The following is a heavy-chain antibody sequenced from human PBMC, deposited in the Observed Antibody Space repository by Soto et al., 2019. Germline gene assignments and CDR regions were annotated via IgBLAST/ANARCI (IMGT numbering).Heavy chain of an antibody. D-gene: IGHD1-26*01. CDR1: GFTFSSYS. V-gene: IGHV3-21*01. Sequence: EVQLVESGGGLVKPGGSLRLSCAASGFTFSSYSMNWVRQAPGKGLEWVSSISSSSSYIYYADSVKGRFTISRDNAKNSLCLQMNSLRADDTGVYYGARDRVIVGATTDYYDGMDVGGQGTTVTVSS. J-gene: IGHJ6*02. CDR3: ARDRVIVGATTDYYDGMDV. CDR2: ISSSSSYI.